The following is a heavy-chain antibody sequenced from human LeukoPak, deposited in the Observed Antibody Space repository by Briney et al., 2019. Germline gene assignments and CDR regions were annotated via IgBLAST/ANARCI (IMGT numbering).Heavy chain of an antibody. Sequence: SETLSLTCTVSGYSISSGYYWGWIRQPPGKGLEWIGSIYHSGSTYYNPSLKSRVTISVDTSKNQFSLKLSSVTAADTAVYYCASGRWELLRGCFDYWGQGTLLTVSS. CDR2: IYHSGST. V-gene: IGHV4-38-2*02. CDR3: ASGRWELLRGCFDY. CDR1: GYSISSGYY. J-gene: IGHJ4*02. D-gene: IGHD1-26*01.